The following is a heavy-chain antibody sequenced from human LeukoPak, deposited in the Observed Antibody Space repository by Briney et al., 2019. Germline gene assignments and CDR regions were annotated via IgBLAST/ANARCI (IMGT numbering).Heavy chain of an antibody. J-gene: IGHJ4*02. CDR2: INPNSGGT. V-gene: IGHV1-2*02. D-gene: IGHD6-13*01. Sequence: ASVKVSCKASGYTFTGYYMHWVRQAPGQGLEWMGWINPNSGGTNYAQKFQGRVTMTRDTSISTAYMELSRLRSDDTAVYYCARDLRVAAAGTTDDYWGQGTLVTVSS. CDR3: ARDLRVAAAGTTDDY. CDR1: GYTFTGYY.